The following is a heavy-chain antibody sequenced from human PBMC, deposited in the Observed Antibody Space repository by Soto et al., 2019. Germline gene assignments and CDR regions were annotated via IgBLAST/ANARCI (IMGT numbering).Heavy chain of an antibody. J-gene: IGHJ4*02. CDR3: ARYVRIAAAGLQPTHFDY. CDR1: GGSFSGYY. Sequence: SETLSLTCAVYGGSFSGYYWSWIRQPPGKGLEWIGEINHSGSTNYNPSLKSRVTKTVDTSKNQYSLKLSSVTAADTVLYYCARYVRIAAAGLQPTHFDYWGQGTLVTVSS. D-gene: IGHD6-13*01. CDR2: INHSGST. V-gene: IGHV4-34*01.